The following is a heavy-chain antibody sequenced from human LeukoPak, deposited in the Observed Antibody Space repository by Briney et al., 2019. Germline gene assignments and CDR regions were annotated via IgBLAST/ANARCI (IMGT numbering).Heavy chain of an antibody. D-gene: IGHD6-13*01. CDR3: ARHVFAIIAAADFDY. CDR1: GGSISSSSYY. Sequence: SETLSLTCTVSGGSISSSSYYWGWIRQPPGKGLEWIGSISYTGSTYYNPSLKSRVTISVDTSKNQFSLKLSSVTAADTAVYYCARHVFAIIAAADFDYWGQGTLVTVSS. V-gene: IGHV4-39*01. J-gene: IGHJ4*02. CDR2: ISYTGST.